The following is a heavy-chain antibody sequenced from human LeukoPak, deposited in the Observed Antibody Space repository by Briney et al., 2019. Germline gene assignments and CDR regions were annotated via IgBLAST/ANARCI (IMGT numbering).Heavy chain of an antibody. CDR1: GFTFSDYY. D-gene: IGHD3-3*01. Sequence: GGSLRLSCAASGFTFSDYYMSWIRQAPGKGLEWVSYISSSGSTIYYADSVKGRFTISRDNAKNSLYLQMNSLRAEDTAVYYCARAAGWSGYYYYYYYMDVWGKGTTVTVSS. CDR3: ARAAGWSGYYYYYYYMDV. V-gene: IGHV3-11*01. CDR2: ISSSGSTI. J-gene: IGHJ6*03.